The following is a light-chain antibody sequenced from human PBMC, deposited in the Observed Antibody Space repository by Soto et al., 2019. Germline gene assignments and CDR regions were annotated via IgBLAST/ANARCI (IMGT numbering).Light chain of an antibody. CDR2: AAS. Sequence: DIQMTQSPSSLSASVGDRVTITCLASQGISTYLNWYQQRPGKAPKLLIYAASSLQSGVPSRFSGSGSGTEFTLTITSLQSEDFAVYYCQQYNNWPPGTFGQGTKVDIK. V-gene: IGKV1-39*01. CDR3: QQYNNWPPGT. CDR1: QGISTY. J-gene: IGKJ1*01.